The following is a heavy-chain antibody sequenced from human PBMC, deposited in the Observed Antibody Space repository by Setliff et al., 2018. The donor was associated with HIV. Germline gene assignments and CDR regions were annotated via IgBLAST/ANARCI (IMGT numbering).Heavy chain of an antibody. CDR3: ARAGVVEGFYYYYYMDV. V-gene: IGHV3-48*01. Sequence: GGSLRLSCATSGFTFDSYSIIWVRQAPGRGLEWVSSISGLGGGTIYYADSVRGRFTSAREDAEKSVYLQMNSLRAEDTAVYYCARAGVVEGFYYYYYMDVWGKGTTVTVSS. D-gene: IGHD2-15*01. CDR2: ISGLGGGTI. J-gene: IGHJ6*03. CDR1: GFTFDSYS.